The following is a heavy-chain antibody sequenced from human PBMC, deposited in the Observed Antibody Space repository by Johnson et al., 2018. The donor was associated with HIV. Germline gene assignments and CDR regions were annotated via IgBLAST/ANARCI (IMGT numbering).Heavy chain of an antibody. CDR1: LFTFSNAW. CDR3: TTEWDGDAFDI. V-gene: IGHV3-15*01. CDR2: IKSKTDGGTT. Sequence: VQLVESGGGSVKPGWSLRLSCSASLFTFSNAWMSWVRPAPGKGLEWVGRIKSKTDGGTTDYAAPVKGRFTISRDDSKNTLYLQMNSLKTEDTVVYYCTTEWDGDAFDIWGQGTMVTVSS. D-gene: IGHD1-26*01. J-gene: IGHJ3*02.